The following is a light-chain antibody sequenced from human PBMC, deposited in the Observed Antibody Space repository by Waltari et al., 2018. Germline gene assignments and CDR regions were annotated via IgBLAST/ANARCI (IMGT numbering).Light chain of an antibody. CDR2: GAS. CDR1: QSVSSN. V-gene: IGKV3-15*01. CDR3: QQYNNWS. J-gene: IGKJ2*01. Sequence: ELVMPQSPVPLTVSPGARATLSCRASQSVSSNLAWYQQKPGQAPRILIYGASTRATGIPARFSGSGSGTEFTLTISSLQSEDFAVYYCQQYNNWSFGQGTKLEIK.